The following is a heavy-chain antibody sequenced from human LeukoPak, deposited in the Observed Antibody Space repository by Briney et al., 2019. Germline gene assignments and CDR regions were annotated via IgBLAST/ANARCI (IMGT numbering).Heavy chain of an antibody. CDR2: IYYSGST. CDR1: GGSISSYY. D-gene: IGHD3-16*02. Sequence: SETLSLTCTVSGGSISSYYWSWIRQPPGKGLEWIGSIYYSGSTYYNPSLKSRVTISVDTSKNQFSLKLSSVTAADTAVYYCARRRHDYVWGSYRYTGVFDYWGQGTLVTVSS. J-gene: IGHJ4*02. CDR3: ARRRHDYVWGSYRYTGVFDY. V-gene: IGHV4-59*05.